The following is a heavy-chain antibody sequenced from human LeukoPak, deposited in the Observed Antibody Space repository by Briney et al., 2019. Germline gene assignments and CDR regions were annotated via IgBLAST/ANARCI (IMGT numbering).Heavy chain of an antibody. D-gene: IGHD6-19*01. Sequence: AGGSLRLSCAASGFTFSSYAMSWVRQAPGKGLEWVSAISGSGGSTYYADSVKGRFTISRDNSKSTLYLQMNSLRAEDTAVYYCAKSTAIAVAGDDYWGQGTLVTVSS. V-gene: IGHV3-23*01. CDR2: ISGSGGST. CDR3: AKSTAIAVAGDDY. CDR1: GFTFSSYA. J-gene: IGHJ4*02.